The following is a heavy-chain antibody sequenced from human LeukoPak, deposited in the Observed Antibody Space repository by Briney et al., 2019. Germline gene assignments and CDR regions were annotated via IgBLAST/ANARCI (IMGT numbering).Heavy chain of an antibody. V-gene: IGHV3-21*01. CDR1: GFTFSSYS. CDR2: ISSSSSYI. D-gene: IGHD3-22*01. J-gene: IGHJ4*02. Sequence: GGSLRLSCAASGFTFSSYSMNWVRQAPGKGLEWVSSISSSSSYIYYADSVKGRFTISRDNAKNSLYLQMNSLRAEDTAVYYCARAGRYYDSSGYYRGDYFDYWGQGTLVTVSS. CDR3: ARAGRYYDSSGYYRGDYFDY.